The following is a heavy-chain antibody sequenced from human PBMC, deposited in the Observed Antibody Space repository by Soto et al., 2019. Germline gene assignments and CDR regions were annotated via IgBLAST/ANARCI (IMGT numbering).Heavy chain of an antibody. D-gene: IGHD3-10*01. CDR1: GYTFTSYY. V-gene: IGHV1-46*01. CDR2: INPSGGST. CDR3: ARVRSGGFDY. J-gene: IGHJ4*02. Sequence: ASVKVSCKASGYTFTSYYMHWVRQAPGQGLEWMGIINPSGGSTSYAQKFQGRVTMTRDTSTSTVYMELNSLRDEDTAVYYCARVRSGGFDYWGQGTLVTVSS.